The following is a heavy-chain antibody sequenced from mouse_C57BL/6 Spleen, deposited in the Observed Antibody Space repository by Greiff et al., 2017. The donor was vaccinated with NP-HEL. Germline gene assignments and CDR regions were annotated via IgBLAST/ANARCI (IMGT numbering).Heavy chain of an antibody. D-gene: IGHD2-13*01. CDR1: GYTFTSYW. CDR2: IHPSDSDT. CDR3: AIVTGASGWFAY. Sequence: QVQLQQPGAELVKPGASVKVSCKASGYTFTSYWMHWVKQRPGQGLEWIGRIHPSDSDTNSNQKFKGKATLTVNNSSSTAYMQLSSLTSEDSVVYYCAIVTGASGWFAYWGQGTLVTVSA. J-gene: IGHJ3*01. V-gene: IGHV1-74*01.